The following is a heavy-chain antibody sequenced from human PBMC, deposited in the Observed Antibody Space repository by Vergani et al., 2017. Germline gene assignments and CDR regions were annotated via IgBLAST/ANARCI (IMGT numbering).Heavy chain of an antibody. CDR3: ARAVRGVIMLSYYYYYYMDG. D-gene: IGHD3-10*01. V-gene: IGHV4-34*01. Sequence: QVQLQQWGAGLLKPSETLSLTCAVYGWSFSGYYWSWIRQPPGQGLEWIGEINHSGSTNYNPSLKSRVTISVDTSKNQFSLKLSSVTAADTAVYYCARAVRGVIMLSYYYYYYMDGWGKGTTVTVSS. CDR1: GWSFSGYY. CDR2: INHSGST. J-gene: IGHJ6*03.